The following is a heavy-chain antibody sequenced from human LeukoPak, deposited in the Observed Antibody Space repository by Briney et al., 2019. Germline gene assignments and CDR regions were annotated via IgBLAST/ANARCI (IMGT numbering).Heavy chain of an antibody. D-gene: IGHD5-12*01. Sequence: SVKASCKASGYSFTDYFIHWVRQAPGQGLECIGYMDPNTGGTHFAKSFQVGVTMTRDTSLNTIYMEVNSLTSDDTAVYYCAREKQFSGYDMDAWGQGTTVTVSS. CDR1: GYSFTDYF. J-gene: IGHJ6*01. CDR2: MDPNTGGT. V-gene: IGHV1-2*02. CDR3: AREKQFSGYDMDA.